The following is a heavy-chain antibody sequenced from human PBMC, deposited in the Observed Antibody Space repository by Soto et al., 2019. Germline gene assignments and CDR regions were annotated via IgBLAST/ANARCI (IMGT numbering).Heavy chain of an antibody. CDR2: FYNSGSV. CDR3: ARGAVTNLYYYYYGMDV. J-gene: IGHJ6*02. V-gene: IGHV4-31*03. D-gene: IGHD4-4*01. Sequence: SETLSLTCTVSGGSISSGGYYWSWIRQHPGKGLEWVGYFYNSGSVFYNPSLKSRVTISVDTSKNQFSLKLISVTAADTAVYYCARGAVTNLYYYYYGMDVWGQGTTVTVSS. CDR1: GGSISSGGYY.